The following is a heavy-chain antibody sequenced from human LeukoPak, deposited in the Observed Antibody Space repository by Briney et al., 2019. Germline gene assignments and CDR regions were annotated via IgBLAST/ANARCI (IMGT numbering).Heavy chain of an antibody. J-gene: IGHJ6*02. CDR2: MNPNSGNT. V-gene: IGHV1-8*01. CDR3: ARGVQYNSSWTYYYYYYGMDV. CDR1: GYTFTSYD. Sequence: ASVKVSCKASGYTFTSYDINWVRQATGQGLAWMGWMNPNSGNTGYAQKFQGRVTMTRNTSISTAYMELSSLRSEDTAVYYCARGVQYNSSWTYYYYYYGMDVWGQGTTVTVSS. D-gene: IGHD6-13*01.